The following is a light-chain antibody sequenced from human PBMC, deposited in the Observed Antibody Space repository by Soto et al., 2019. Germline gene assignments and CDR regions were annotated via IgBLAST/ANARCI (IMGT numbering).Light chain of an antibody. CDR1: QSISSN. Sequence: EIVMSQSPATLSVSPGETATLSCRASQSISSNLAWYQQKPGQAPRLLIFGASTRATGIPGRFSGSGSGTDFTLTISSLQSEDFAVYYCHQYHNWPPVTFGQGTRLEIK. CDR3: HQYHNWPPVT. V-gene: IGKV3-15*01. J-gene: IGKJ5*01. CDR2: GAS.